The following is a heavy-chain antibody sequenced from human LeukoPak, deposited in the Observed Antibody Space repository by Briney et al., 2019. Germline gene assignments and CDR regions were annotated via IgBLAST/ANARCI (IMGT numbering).Heavy chain of an antibody. D-gene: IGHD4-11*01. CDR2: IYYSGST. CDR1: GGSISSYY. Sequence: SETLSLTCTVSGGSISSYYWSWIRQPPGKGLEWIGYIYYSGSTNYNPSLKSRVTISVDTSKNQFSLKLSSVTAADTAVYYCARSAQSYWYFDLWGRGTLVTVSS. V-gene: IGHV4-59*12. CDR3: ARSAQSYWYFDL. J-gene: IGHJ2*01.